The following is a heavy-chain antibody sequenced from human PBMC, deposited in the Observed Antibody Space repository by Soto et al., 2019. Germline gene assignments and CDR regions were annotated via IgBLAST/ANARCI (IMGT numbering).Heavy chain of an antibody. CDR3: ARVARGTATTVVDAFDS. D-gene: IGHD2-21*02. V-gene: IGHV4-34*01. CDR1: GGFVSSGSYY. Sequence: QVQLQQWGAGLLKPSETLSLTCAVYGGFVSSGSYYWSWIRQPPGKGLEWIGEMSHSGGTHFNPSLKSRVTISIDTSKHQLSLKMSSVTAADTALYYGARVARGTATTVVDAFDSWGPGIMFTFAS. J-gene: IGHJ3*02. CDR2: MSHSGGT.